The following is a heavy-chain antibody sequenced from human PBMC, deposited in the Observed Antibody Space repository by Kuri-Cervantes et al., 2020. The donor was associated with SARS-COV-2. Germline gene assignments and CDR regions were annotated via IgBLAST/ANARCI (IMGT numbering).Heavy chain of an antibody. D-gene: IGHD6-13*01. CDR3: ARGSIAAASSYYYYGMDV. Sequence: LRPSCTVSGGSISSSRYYWSWIRQPPGKGLEWIGSFYYSGSTYYNPSLKSRVTISVDTSKNQFSLKLSSVTAADTAVYYCARGSIAAASSYYYYGMDVWGQGTTVTVSS. CDR1: GGSISSSRYY. J-gene: IGHJ6*02. CDR2: FYYSGST. V-gene: IGHV4-39*07.